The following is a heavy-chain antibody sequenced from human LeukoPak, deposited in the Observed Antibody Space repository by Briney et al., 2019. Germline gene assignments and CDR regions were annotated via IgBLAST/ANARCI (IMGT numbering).Heavy chain of an antibody. V-gene: IGHV3-53*01. CDR3: ATVSSGDYFDY. Sequence: GGSLRLSCAASGFTVSGDSMSWVRQAPGKGLEWVSLIYSGDSTYYADSVKGRFTISRDNSKNTPYLQMNSLRAEDTAMYYCATVSSGDYFDYWGQGTLVTVSS. J-gene: IGHJ4*02. CDR1: GFTVSGDS. D-gene: IGHD3-16*02. CDR2: IYSGDST.